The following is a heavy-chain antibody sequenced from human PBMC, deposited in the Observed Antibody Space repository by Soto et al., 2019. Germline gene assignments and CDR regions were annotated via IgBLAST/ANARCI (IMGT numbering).Heavy chain of an antibody. V-gene: IGHV1-69*12. D-gene: IGHD3-22*01. Sequence: QVQLVQSGAEVKKPGSSVKVSCKASGGTFSSYAISWVRQAPGQGLEWMGRIIPIFGTANYAQKFQGRVTITADESXXTXYXXLSSLRSEDTAVYYCARAAYYYDSSGYYAMDYFDYWGQGTLVTVSS. CDR2: IIPIFGTA. CDR3: ARAAYYYDSSGYYAMDYFDY. CDR1: GGTFSSYA. J-gene: IGHJ4*02.